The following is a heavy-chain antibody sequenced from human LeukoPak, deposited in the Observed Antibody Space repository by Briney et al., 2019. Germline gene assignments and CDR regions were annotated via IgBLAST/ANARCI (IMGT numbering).Heavy chain of an antibody. V-gene: IGHV3-53*01. CDR3: ARGINMMIVAPGY. Sequence: VGSLRLSCAASGFTVNNNYMTWVRQAPGKGLEWVSVLYSNSITYYADSVKGRFTISRDSSKNTLYLQMNSLRAEDTAVYYCARGINMMIVAPGYWGQGTLVTVSS. J-gene: IGHJ4*02. D-gene: IGHD3-22*01. CDR1: GFTVNNNY. CDR2: LYSNSIT.